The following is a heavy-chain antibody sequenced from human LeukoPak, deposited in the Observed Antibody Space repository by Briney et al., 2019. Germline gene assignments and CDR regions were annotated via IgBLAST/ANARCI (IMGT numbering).Heavy chain of an antibody. CDR1: GYSISSGYY. CDR3: ARDLGGNSDLIAFDI. V-gene: IGHV4-38-2*02. D-gene: IGHD4-23*01. CDR2: IHYSARI. Sequence: SETLSLTCTVSGYSISSGYYWGWIRQPPGKGLEWIGSIHYSARIYYNPSLKSRLTISPDTSKNQFSLKLTSVTAADTAVYYCARDLGGNSDLIAFDIWGQGTMVTVSS. J-gene: IGHJ3*02.